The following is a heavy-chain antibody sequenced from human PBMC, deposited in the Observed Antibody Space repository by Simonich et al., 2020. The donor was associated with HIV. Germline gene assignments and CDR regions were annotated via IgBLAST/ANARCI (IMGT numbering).Heavy chain of an antibody. CDR3: ARGFYQRLYYFDY. D-gene: IGHD2-2*01. CDR1: GGSFSGYD. Sequence: QVQLQQWGAGLLKPSETLSLTCAVYGGSFSGYDWGWIRQPPGQGLEWIGEINHVGRTNYNPSLKSRVTISVDTSKNQFSLKLSSVTAADTAVYYCARGFYQRLYYFDYWGQGTLVTVSS. CDR2: INHVGRT. J-gene: IGHJ4*02. V-gene: IGHV4-34*01.